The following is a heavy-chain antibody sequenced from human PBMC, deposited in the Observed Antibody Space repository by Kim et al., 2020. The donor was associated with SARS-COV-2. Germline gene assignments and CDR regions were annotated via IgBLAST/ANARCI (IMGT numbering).Heavy chain of an antibody. J-gene: IGHJ4*02. D-gene: IGHD1-26*01. Sequence: KYSQKFQGRVTITRDTSASTAYMELSSLRSEDTAVYYCARVRIVGAIFDYWGQGTLVTVSS. CDR3: ARVRIVGAIFDY. V-gene: IGHV1-3*01.